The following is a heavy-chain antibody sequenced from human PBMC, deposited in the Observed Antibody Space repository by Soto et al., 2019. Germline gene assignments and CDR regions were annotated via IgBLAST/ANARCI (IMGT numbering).Heavy chain of an antibody. V-gene: IGHV4-30-2*01. CDR1: DGYISSGGYS. CDR2: IYHSGST. J-gene: IGHJ5*02. Sequence: PSETLSLTSSVSDGYISSGGYSWSWIQQPPGKGLEWIGYIYHSGSTYYNPSLKSRVTISVDRSKNQFSLKLSSVTAADTAVYYCARVPTPWGQGTLVTVSS. CDR3: ARVPTP.